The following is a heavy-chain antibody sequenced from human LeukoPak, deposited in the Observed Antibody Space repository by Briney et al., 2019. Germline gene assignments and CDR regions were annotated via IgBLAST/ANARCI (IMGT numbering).Heavy chain of an antibody. D-gene: IGHD3-22*01. V-gene: IGHV1-24*01. J-gene: IGHJ4*02. CDR2: FDPEDGET. CDR1: GYTLTELS. CDR3: ATDTHYYDPRWGGY. Sequence: GASVKVSCKVSGYTLTELSMHWVRQAPGKGLEWMGGFDPEDGETIYAQKFQGRVTMTEDTSTDTAHMELSSLRSEDTAVYYCATDTHYYDPRWGGYWGQGTLVTVSS.